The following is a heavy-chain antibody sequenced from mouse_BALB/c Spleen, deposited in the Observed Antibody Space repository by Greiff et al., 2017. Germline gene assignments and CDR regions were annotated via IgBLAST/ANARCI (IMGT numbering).Heavy chain of an antibody. CDR1: GDSITSGY. CDR2: ISYSGST. V-gene: IGHV3-8*02. CDR3: SRSGDYYGRNYFDY. D-gene: IGHD1-1*01. Sequence: DVKLQESGPSLVKPSQTLSLSCSVTGDSITSGYWHWVRKFPGQKIEYMGYISYSGSTYYNPPLKSRISITRDTSKNQYYLQINSVTNEYTTTYYGSRSGDYYGRNYFDYWGQGTTLTVSS. J-gene: IGHJ2*01.